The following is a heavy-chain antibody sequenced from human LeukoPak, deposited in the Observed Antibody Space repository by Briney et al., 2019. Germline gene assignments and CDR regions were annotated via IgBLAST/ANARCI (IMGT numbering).Heavy chain of an antibody. CDR1: GYTFTSYY. CDR3: ARVPDYGDPLDY. D-gene: IGHD4-17*01. V-gene: IGHV1-69*04. CDR2: IIPILGIA. Sequence: GASVKVSCKASGYTFTSYYMHWVRQAPGQGLEWMGRIIPILGIANYAQKFQGRVTITADKSTSTAYMELSSLRSEDTAVYYCARVPDYGDPLDYWGQGTLVTVSS. J-gene: IGHJ4*02.